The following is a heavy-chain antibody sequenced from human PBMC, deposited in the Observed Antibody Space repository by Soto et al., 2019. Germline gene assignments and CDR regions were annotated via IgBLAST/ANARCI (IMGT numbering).Heavy chain of an antibody. Sequence: EVQLVESGGGLVQPGGSLRLSCAASGFTFSSYDMHWVRQATGKGLEWVSAIGTAGDTYYPGSVKGRFTISRENAKNSLYLLMNSLRAGDTAVYYCARVGWDVAFDSWGQGTMVTVSS. V-gene: IGHV3-13*01. D-gene: IGHD6-19*01. CDR3: ARVGWDVAFDS. J-gene: IGHJ3*02. CDR2: IGTAGDT. CDR1: GFTFSSYD.